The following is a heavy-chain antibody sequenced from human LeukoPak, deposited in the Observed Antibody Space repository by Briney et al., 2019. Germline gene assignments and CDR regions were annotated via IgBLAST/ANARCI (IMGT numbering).Heavy chain of an antibody. Sequence: SETLSLTCGVSGGSFSSYFWTWIRQSPAKGLEWIGEINESGDTDYNPSLKGRAKISIDTSRSQFSLKLSSVTAADTAVYYCATGGNSVGWFDPWGQGTHVTVSS. CDR2: INESGDT. D-gene: IGHD4-23*01. CDR3: ATGGNSVGWFDP. V-gene: IGHV4-34*01. CDR1: GGSFSSYF. J-gene: IGHJ5*02.